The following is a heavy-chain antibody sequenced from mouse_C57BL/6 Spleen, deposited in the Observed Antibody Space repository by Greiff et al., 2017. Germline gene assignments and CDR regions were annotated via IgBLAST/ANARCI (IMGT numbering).Heavy chain of an antibody. D-gene: IGHD3-2*02. CDR2: IDPSDSYT. V-gene: IGHV1-59*01. CDR1: GYTFTSYW. J-gene: IGHJ3*01. CDR3: ARGSSGSY. Sequence: VQLQQPGAELVRPGTSVKLSCKASGYTFTSYWMHWVKQRPGQGLEWIGVIDPSDSYTNYNQKFKGKATLTVDTSSSTAYMQLSSLTSEDSAVYYCARGSSGSYWGQGTLVTVSA.